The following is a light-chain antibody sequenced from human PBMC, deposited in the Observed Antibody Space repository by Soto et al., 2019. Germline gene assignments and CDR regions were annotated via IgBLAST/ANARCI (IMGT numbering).Light chain of an antibody. J-gene: IGLJ2*01. V-gene: IGLV2-14*01. CDR1: SSDVGGYNY. CDR3: SSYTSSSMV. Sequence: QSALTQPASVSGSPGQSSTIACTGTSSDVGGYNYVSGYQQHPGKAPKLMIYDVSNRPSGGSNRFSGSESGNTASLTISGLQAEDEADYYCSSYTSSSMVFGGGTQLTVL. CDR2: DVS.